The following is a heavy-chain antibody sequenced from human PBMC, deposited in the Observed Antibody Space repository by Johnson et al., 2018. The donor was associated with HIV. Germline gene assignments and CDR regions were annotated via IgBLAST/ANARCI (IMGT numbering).Heavy chain of an antibody. CDR2: IGTAGDT. D-gene: IGHD3-10*01. J-gene: IGHJ3*02. V-gene: IGHV3-13*01. CDR1: GFTFSSYD. CDR3: AKAELIRFGELNDGFDI. Sequence: EVQLVESGGGLVQPGGSLRLSCAASGFTFSSYDMHWVRQATGKGLEWVSGIGTAGDTYYPGSVKGRFTISRDNSKNTLYLQMNNLGPEDTAVYYCAKAELIRFGELNDGFDIWGQGTMVTVSS.